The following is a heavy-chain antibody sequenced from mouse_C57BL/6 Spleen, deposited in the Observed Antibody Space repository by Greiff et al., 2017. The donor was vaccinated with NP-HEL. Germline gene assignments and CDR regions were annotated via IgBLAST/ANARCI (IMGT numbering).Heavy chain of an antibody. J-gene: IGHJ4*01. CDR1: GYSFTGYF. CDR2: INPYNGDT. Sequence: VQLQQSGPELVKPGDSVKISCKASGYSFTGYFMNWVMQSHGKSLEWIGRINPYNGDTFYNQKFKGKATLTVDKSSSTDNMELRSLTSEDYAVDYCARSAGVYYEYAMDYWGQGTSVTVSS. V-gene: IGHV1-20*01. CDR3: ARSAGVYYEYAMDY. D-gene: IGHD2-4*01.